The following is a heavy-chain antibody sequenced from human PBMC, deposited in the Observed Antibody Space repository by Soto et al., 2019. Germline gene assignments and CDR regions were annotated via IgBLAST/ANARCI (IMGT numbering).Heavy chain of an antibody. CDR3: AREVPLYSTSWTGYFDH. J-gene: IGHJ4*02. Sequence: PSETLSLTCSVSGGSTSSNNHYWAWIRQPPGKGLEWIGSIYYSGTTYYNPSLKSRVTISVDTSKNQFSLNLRSVTAADTAVYYCAREVPLYSTSWTGYFDHWGQGTLVTVSS. CDR2: IYYSGTT. V-gene: IGHV4-39*02. D-gene: IGHD6-13*01. CDR1: GGSTSSNNHY.